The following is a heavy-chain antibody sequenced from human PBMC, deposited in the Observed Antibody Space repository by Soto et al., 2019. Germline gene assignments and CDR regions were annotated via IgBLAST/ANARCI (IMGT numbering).Heavy chain of an antibody. D-gene: IGHD3-10*01. CDR3: ASYITMVRGVTPGAEYFQH. CDR2: IYYSGST. V-gene: IGHV4-31*03. Sequence: SETLSLTCTVSGGSISSGGYYWSWIRQHPGKGLEWIGYIYYSGSTYYNPSLKSRVTISVDTSKNQFSLKLSSVTAADTAVYYCASYITMVRGVTPGAEYFQHWGQGTLVTVSS. CDR1: GGSISSGGYY. J-gene: IGHJ1*01.